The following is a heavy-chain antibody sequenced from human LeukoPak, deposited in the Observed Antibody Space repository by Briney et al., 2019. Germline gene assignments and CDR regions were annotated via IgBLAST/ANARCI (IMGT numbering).Heavy chain of an antibody. V-gene: IGHV3-30*18. D-gene: IGHD6-19*01. J-gene: IGHJ4*02. CDR1: GFSFSSYG. CDR3: AKDYSFGWSSYYFDY. Sequence: PGGSLRLSCAASGFSFSSYGMYWVRQAPGKGLEWVAHISEDGSTKYYADSVKGRFTISRDNSKNTLYLQMDSLRAGDSAVYYCAKDYSFGWSSYYFDYWGQGTLVTVSS. CDR2: ISEDGSTK.